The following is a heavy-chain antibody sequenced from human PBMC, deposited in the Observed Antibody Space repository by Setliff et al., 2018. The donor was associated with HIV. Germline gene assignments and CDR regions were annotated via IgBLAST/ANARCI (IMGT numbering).Heavy chain of an antibody. V-gene: IGHV4-39*07. CDR3: ARGVWSGYYPDAFDI. CDR1: GASISSSGYY. D-gene: IGHD3-3*01. J-gene: IGHJ3*02. CDR2: INHSGST. Sequence: SETLSLTCTVSGASISSSGYYWGWIRQPPGKGLEWIGEINHSGSTNYNPSLKSRVTISVDTSKNQFSLKLSSVTAADTAVYYCARGVWSGYYPDAFDIWGQGTMVTVSS.